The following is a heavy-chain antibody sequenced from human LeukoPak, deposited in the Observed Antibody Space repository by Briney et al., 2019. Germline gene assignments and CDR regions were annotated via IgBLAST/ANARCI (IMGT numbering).Heavy chain of an antibody. D-gene: IGHD6-13*01. CDR2: IKQDGSEK. CDR1: GFTFSSYW. Sequence: GGSLRLSCAASGFTFSSYWMSWVRQAPGKGLEWVANIKQDGSEKYYVDSVKGRFTISRDNAKNSLYLQMNSLRAEDTAVYYCASTSFPYSSSWYGGPPEYFQHWGQGTLVTVSS. J-gene: IGHJ1*01. V-gene: IGHV3-7*01. CDR3: ASTSFPYSSSWYGGPPEYFQH.